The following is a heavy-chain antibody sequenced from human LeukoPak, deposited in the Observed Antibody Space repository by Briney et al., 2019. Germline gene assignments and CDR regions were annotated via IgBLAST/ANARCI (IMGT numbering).Heavy chain of an antibody. CDR3: ARVPEMATMGAFDI. D-gene: IGHD5-24*01. V-gene: IGHV1-46*01. J-gene: IGHJ3*02. CDR1: GYTFTNYY. CDR2: LNPTSGGT. Sequence: ASVKVSCKASGYTFTNYYMHWVRQAPGQGLEWMGLLNPTSGGTSYAQKFQGRVSMTRDTSTSTVYTELSSLRSEDTAVYYCARVPEMATMGAFDIWGQGTMVTVSS.